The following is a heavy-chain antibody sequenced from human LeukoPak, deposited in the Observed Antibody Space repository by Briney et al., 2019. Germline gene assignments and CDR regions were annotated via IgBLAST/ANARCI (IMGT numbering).Heavy chain of an antibody. Sequence: ASVKVSCNASGYTFTGYYMHWVRQAPGQGLEWMGWINPNSGGTNYAQKFQDRVTMTRDTSISTAYVELSRLRSDDTAVYYCARGRLVYDFWSGYYWFDPWGQGTLVTVSS. V-gene: IGHV1-2*02. CDR2: INPNSGGT. D-gene: IGHD3-3*01. CDR1: GYTFTGYY. CDR3: ARGRLVYDFWSGYYWFDP. J-gene: IGHJ5*02.